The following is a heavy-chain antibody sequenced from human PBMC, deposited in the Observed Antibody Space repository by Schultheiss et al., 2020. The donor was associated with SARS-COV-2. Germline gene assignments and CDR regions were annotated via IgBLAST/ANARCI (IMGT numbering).Heavy chain of an antibody. J-gene: IGHJ3*02. CDR2: ISSSGSTI. V-gene: IGHV3-48*03. Sequence: GGSLRLSCAASGFTFSSYEMNWVRQAPGKGLEWVSYISSSGSTIYYADSVKGRFIISRDNAKNSLYLQMNSLRAEDTAVYYCASSGITGTNDAFDIWGQGTMVTVSS. CDR3: ASSGITGTNDAFDI. D-gene: IGHD1-7*01. CDR1: GFTFSSYE.